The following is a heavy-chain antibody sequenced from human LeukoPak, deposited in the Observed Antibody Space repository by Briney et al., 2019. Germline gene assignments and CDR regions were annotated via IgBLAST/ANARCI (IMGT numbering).Heavy chain of an antibody. V-gene: IGHV3-23*01. Sequence: GGSLRLSCAASGFTFSSYAMSWVRQAPGKGLEWVSAISGSGGSTYYADSVKGRFTISRDNPKNTLYLQMNSLRAEDTAIYYCARSPGWVTAVTKTTFDYWGQGTLVTVSS. CDR2: ISGSGGST. CDR3: ARSPGWVTAVTKTTFDY. D-gene: IGHD6-25*01. CDR1: GFTFSSYA. J-gene: IGHJ4*02.